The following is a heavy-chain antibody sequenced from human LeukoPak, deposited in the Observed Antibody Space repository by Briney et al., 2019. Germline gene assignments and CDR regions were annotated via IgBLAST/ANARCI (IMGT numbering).Heavy chain of an antibody. D-gene: IGHD6-6*01. V-gene: IGHV4-4*07. J-gene: IGHJ3*02. CDR1: GGSITSYY. CDR2: IYITGST. CDR3: ARGFRIAARRYAFDI. Sequence: SETLSLTCTVSGGSITSYYWSWIRQSAGKGLEWIGRIYITGSTTYNPSLKSRVTMSLDTSKNQFSLKLSSVTAADTAVYYCARGFRIAARRYAFDIWGQGTMVTVSS.